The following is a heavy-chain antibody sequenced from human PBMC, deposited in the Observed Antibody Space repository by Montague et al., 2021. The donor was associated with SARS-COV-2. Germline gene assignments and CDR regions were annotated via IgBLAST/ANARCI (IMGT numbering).Heavy chain of an antibody. D-gene: IGHD5-18*01. CDR3: ARREYSYGLGV. CDR2: VYYSGNT. J-gene: IGHJ4*02. CDR1: GGPISGSSDY. V-gene: IGHV4-39*01. Sequence: SETRSLTCTVTGGPISGSSDYWGWIRQSPGKGLEWIASVYYSGNTYYSPSLKSRLTISVDTSKNQFSLKLNSVTAADTALYYCARREYSYGLGVWGQGTLVTVSS.